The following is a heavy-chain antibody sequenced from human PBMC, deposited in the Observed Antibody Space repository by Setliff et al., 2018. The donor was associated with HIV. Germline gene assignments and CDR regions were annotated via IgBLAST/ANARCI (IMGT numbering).Heavy chain of an antibody. V-gene: IGHV3-23*01. CDR3: ARLSGDYYYFDY. CDR2: ISGSGGST. CDR1: GFTFSSYA. J-gene: IGHJ4*02. Sequence: GGSLRLSCAASGFTFSSYAMSWVRQAPGKGLEWVSAISGSGGSTYYADSVKGRFTISRDNSKNTLYLQMISLRADDTAVYYCARLSGDYYYFDYWGQGTLVTVSS. D-gene: IGHD2-21*02.